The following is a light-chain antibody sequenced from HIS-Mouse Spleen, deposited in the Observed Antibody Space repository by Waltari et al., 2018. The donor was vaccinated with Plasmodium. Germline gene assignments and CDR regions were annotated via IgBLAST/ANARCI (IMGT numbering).Light chain of an antibody. V-gene: IGKV3-20*01. Sequence: ELVLTQSPGTLSLSPGERATLSCRASQSVSSSYLAWYQQKPAQAPRILIYGASSRATGIPDRFSGSGSGTDFTLTISRLEPEDFAVYYCQQYGSSPLTFGGGTKVEIK. J-gene: IGKJ4*01. CDR2: GAS. CDR1: QSVSSSY. CDR3: QQYGSSPLT.